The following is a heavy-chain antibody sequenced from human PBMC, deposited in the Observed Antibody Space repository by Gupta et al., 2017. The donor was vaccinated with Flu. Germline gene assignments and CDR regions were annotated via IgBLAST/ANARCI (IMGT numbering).Heavy chain of an antibody. CDR2: INHSGST. V-gene: IGHV4-34*01. Sequence: QVQLQQWGAGLLKPSETLSLTCAVYGGSFSGYYWSWIRQPPGKGLEWIGEINHSGSTNYNPSLKSRVTISVDTSKNQFSLKLSSVTAADTAVYYCARLGPPYGYYYYGMDVWGQGTTVTVSS. J-gene: IGHJ6*02. CDR3: ARLGPPYGYYYYGMDV. D-gene: IGHD3-10*01. CDR1: GGSFSGYY.